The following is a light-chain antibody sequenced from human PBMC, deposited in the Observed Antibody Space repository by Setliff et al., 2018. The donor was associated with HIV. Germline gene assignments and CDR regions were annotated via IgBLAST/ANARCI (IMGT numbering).Light chain of an antibody. V-gene: IGLV2-14*02. CDR2: EGS. J-gene: IGLJ1*01. CDR3: NSYTTSGTRV. Sequence: QSVLTQPASVSGSPGQSITISCTGTSSDVGSYNLVSWYQQHPGKAPKLMIYEGSKRPSGVSNRFSASKSGNTASLTISGLQSEDEGDYYCNSYTTSGTRVFGTGTKVTVL. CDR1: SSDVGSYNL.